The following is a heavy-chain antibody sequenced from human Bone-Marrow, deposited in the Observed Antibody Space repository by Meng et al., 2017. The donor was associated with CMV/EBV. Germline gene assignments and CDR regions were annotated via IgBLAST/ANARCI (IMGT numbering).Heavy chain of an antibody. CDR1: GFTFSSYG. D-gene: IGHD1-1*01. CDR3: AKVSQYNFDY. V-gene: IGHV3-30*02. CDR2: IRYDGSNK. Sequence: GESLKISCAASGFTFSSYGMHWVRQAPGKGLEWEAFIRYDGSNKYYVDSVKGRFTISRDNSKNTLYLQMNSLRAEDTAVYYCAKVSQYNFDYWGQGTLVTVSS. J-gene: IGHJ4*02.